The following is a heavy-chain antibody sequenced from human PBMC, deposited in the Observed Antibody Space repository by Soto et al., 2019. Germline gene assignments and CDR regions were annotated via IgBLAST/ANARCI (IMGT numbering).Heavy chain of an antibody. CDR1: GFSVSSNY. D-gene: IGHD1-26*01. CDR3: ARHRHPRGTVGATSPLDP. J-gene: IGHJ5*02. V-gene: IGHV3-53*01. CDR2: HYSGGST. Sequence: GGSLRLSCAISGFSVSSNYLSWVRQAPGKGLEWVSVHYSGGSTYYADSVQGRFTISRDKSNNTLYLQMRRVRAEDTAVYFCARHRHPRGTVGATSPLDPWGQGTRGTAPQ.